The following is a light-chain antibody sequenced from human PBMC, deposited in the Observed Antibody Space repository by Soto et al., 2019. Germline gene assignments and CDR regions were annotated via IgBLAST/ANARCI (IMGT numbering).Light chain of an antibody. CDR3: SSYTNINTRACV. J-gene: IGLJ1*01. Sequence: QSALTQPASVSGSPGQSITFSCTGTSGDIGSYNRVSWYQQHPGKAPKLIIYEVTDRPSGVSNRFSGSKSGNTASLTISGLQAEDEAEYYCSSYTNINTRACVFGTGTKLTVL. V-gene: IGLV2-14*01. CDR2: EVT. CDR1: SGDIGSYNR.